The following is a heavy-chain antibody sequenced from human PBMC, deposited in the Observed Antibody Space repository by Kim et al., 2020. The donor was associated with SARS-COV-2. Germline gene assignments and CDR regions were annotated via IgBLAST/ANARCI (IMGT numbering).Heavy chain of an antibody. J-gene: IGHJ4*02. CDR2: IYYSGST. CDR1: GGSISSSSYY. V-gene: IGHV4-39*01. Sequence: SETLSLTCTVSGGSISSSSYYWGWIRQPPGKGLEWIGSIYYSGSTYYNPSLKSRVTISVDTSKNQFSLKLSSVTAADTAVYYCASITSIAAAGTRSWGQGTLVTVSS. CDR3: ASITSIAAAGTRS. D-gene: IGHD6-13*01.